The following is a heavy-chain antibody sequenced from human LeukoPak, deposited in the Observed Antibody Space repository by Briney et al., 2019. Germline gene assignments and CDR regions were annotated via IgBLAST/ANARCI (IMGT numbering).Heavy chain of an antibody. V-gene: IGHV4-31*11. CDR2: IYYSGST. J-gene: IGHJ4*02. CDR3: ARGQPYYFDY. CDR1: GGSISSSNW. Sequence: PSETLSLTCAVSGGSISSSNWWSWVRQHPGKGLEWIAYIYYSGSTYYNPSLKSRVTISLDTSKNQFSLELSSVTAADTAVYYCARGQPYYFDYWGQGTLVTVSS. D-gene: IGHD1-14*01.